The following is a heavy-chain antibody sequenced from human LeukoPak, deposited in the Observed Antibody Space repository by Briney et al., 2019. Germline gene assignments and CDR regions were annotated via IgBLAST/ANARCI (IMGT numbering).Heavy chain of an antibody. CDR1: EFPFNAYW. D-gene: IGHD6-13*01. Sequence: GGSLRLSCAASEFPFNAYWMTWVRQAPGKGLEWVANIRQDGDTKYYVDSVKGRFTISRDNAMNSLYLQMNSLRAEDTAIYYCARCLPYGTTWYGRSDFWGQGTLVTVSS. CDR3: ARCLPYGTTWYGRSDF. V-gene: IGHV3-7*03. J-gene: IGHJ4*02. CDR2: IRQDGDTK.